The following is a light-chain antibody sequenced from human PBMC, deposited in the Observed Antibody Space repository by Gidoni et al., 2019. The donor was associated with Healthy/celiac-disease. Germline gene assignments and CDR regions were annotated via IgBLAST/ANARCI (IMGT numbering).Light chain of an antibody. V-gene: IGKV3-11*01. CDR3: QQRSNWR. Sequence: EIVLTQSPATLSLSPGARATLSCRASQSVSSYLAWYQQKPGQAPRLLIYDASNRATGIPARFSGSGSGTDFTLTISSLEPEDFAVYYCQQRSNWRFGPGTKVDIK. J-gene: IGKJ3*01. CDR1: QSVSSY. CDR2: DAS.